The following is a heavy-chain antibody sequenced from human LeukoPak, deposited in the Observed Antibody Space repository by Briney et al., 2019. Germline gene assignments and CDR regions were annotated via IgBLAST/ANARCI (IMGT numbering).Heavy chain of an antibody. J-gene: IGHJ5*02. Sequence: GGSLRLSCAASGFTFSSYAMSWVRQAPGRGLEWVSSISGTGDTTYYADSVKGRFTISRDNSKNTLYLQMNSLRAEDTAVYYCAKELRRGGNWFDPWGQGTLVTVSS. V-gene: IGHV3-23*01. CDR1: GFTFSSYA. D-gene: IGHD3-16*01. CDR2: ISGTGDTT. CDR3: AKELRRGGNWFDP.